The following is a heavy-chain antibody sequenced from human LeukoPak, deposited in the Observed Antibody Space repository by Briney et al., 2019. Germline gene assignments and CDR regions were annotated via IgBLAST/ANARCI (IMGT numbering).Heavy chain of an antibody. J-gene: IGHJ4*02. CDR3: ARSQNYYGSGDY. CDR2: IYYTGST. CDR1: GFVFSSFG. Sequence: LRLSCAASGFVFSSFGIHWVRQPPGKALEWIGYIYYTGSTYYNPSLEGRVTISVDTSRNHFSVKLNSVTAADTAVYYCARSQNYYGSGDYWSQGTLVTVSS. V-gene: IGHV4-59*01. D-gene: IGHD3-10*01.